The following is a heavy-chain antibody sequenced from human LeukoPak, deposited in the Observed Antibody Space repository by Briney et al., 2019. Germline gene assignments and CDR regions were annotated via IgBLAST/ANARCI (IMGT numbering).Heavy chain of an antibody. CDR2: INPNSGGT. CDR3: ARGYVAAAGRPGRSYFDY. CDR1: GYTFTGYY. J-gene: IGHJ4*02. V-gene: IGHV1-2*04. Sequence: EASVKVSCKASGYTFTGYYMHWVRQAPGQGLEWMGWINPNSGGTNYAQKFQGWVTMTRDTSISTAYMELSRLRSDDTAVYYCARGYVAAAGRPGRSYFDYWGQGTLVTVSS. D-gene: IGHD6-13*01.